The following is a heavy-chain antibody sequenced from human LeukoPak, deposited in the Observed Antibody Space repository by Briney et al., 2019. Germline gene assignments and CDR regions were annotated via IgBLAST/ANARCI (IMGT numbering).Heavy chain of an antibody. J-gene: IGHJ3*02. CDR3: GGGRGGAFDI. CDR2: FSGSSNTI. Sequence: GGSLRLSCAASGFTFSTYSMNWVRQAPGKGLEWVSYFSGSSNTIYYADSVKGRFTISRDNAKNSLYLQMNSLRAEDTAVYYGGGGRGGAFDIWGQGTMVTVSS. D-gene: IGHD3-10*01. CDR1: GFTFSTYS. V-gene: IGHV3-48*04.